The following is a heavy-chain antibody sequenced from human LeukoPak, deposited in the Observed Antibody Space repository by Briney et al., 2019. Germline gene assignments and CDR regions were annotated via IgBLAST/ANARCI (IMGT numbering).Heavy chain of an antibody. D-gene: IGHD3-16*01. V-gene: IGHV4-34*01. CDR3: ARGVLGTTFDI. Sequence: PSETLSLTCAVYGGSFSGYYWSSIRQPPGKGLEWIGEINHSGSTNYNPSLKSRVTISVDTSKNQFSLKLSSVTAADTAVYYCARGVLGTTFDIWGQGTMVTVSS. CDR1: GGSFSGYY. J-gene: IGHJ3*02. CDR2: INHSGST.